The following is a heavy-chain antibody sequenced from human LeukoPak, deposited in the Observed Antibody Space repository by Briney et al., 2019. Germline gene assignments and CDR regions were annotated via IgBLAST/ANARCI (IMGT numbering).Heavy chain of an antibody. J-gene: IGHJ5*02. D-gene: IGHD2-21*01. V-gene: IGHV1-2*02. Sequence: ASVKVSCKASGYTFTGYYMHWVRQAPGQGLEWMGWINPNSGGTNYAQKFQGRVTMTRDTSISTAYMELSRLRSDDTAVYYCARVWPGAYNWFDPWGQGTLVTVSS. CDR1: GYTFTGYY. CDR2: INPNSGGT. CDR3: ARVWPGAYNWFDP.